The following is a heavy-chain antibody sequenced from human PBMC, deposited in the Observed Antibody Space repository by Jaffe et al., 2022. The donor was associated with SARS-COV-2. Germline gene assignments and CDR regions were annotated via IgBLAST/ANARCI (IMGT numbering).Heavy chain of an antibody. CDR1: GGSISSGSYY. V-gene: IGHV4-61*02. CDR3: ASSGYDNYFDY. Sequence: QVQLQESGPGLVKPSQTLSLTCTVSGGSISSGSYYWSWIRQPAGKGLEWIGRIYTSGSTNYNPSLKSRVTISVDTSKNQFSLKLSSVTAADTAVYYCASSGYDNYFDYWGQGTLVTVSS. CDR2: IYTSGST. D-gene: IGHD5-12*01. J-gene: IGHJ4*02.